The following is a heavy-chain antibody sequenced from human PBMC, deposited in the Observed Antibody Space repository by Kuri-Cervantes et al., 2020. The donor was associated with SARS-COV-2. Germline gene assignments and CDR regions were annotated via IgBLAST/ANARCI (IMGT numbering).Heavy chain of an antibody. Sequence: ESLKISCAVYGGSFSGYYWSWIRQPPGKGLEWIGYIYYSGSTNYNPSLKSRVTISVDTSKNQFSLKLSSVTAADTAVYYCATAYGDYPFDYWGQGTLVTVSS. D-gene: IGHD4-17*01. CDR3: ATAYGDYPFDY. CDR2: IYYSGST. CDR1: GGSFSGYY. J-gene: IGHJ4*02. V-gene: IGHV4-59*12.